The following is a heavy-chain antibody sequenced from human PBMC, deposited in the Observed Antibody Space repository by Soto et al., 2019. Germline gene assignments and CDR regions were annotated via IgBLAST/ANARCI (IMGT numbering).Heavy chain of an antibody. D-gene: IGHD6-13*01. CDR1: GGSFSGYY. CDR3: ARAYIAAAVTEKYGMDV. Sequence: SETLSLTCAVYGGSFSGYYWSWIRQPPGKGLEWIGEINHSGSTNYNPSLKSRVTISVDTSKNQFSLKLSSVTAADTAVYYCARAYIAAAVTEKYGMDVWGQGTTVTVSS. J-gene: IGHJ6*02. V-gene: IGHV4-34*01. CDR2: INHSGST.